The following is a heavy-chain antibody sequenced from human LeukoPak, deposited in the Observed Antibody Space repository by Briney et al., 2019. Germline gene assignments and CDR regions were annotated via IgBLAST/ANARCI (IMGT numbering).Heavy chain of an antibody. CDR1: GYTFTSYG. Sequence: ASVKVSCKASGYTFTSYGISWVRQAPGQGLEWMGWISAYNGNTNYAQKLQGRVTMTTDTSTSTAYMELRSLRSDDTDVYYCARAHIVVVTAVVNWFDPWGQGTLVTVSS. CDR2: ISAYNGNT. D-gene: IGHD2-21*02. CDR3: ARAHIVVVTAVVNWFDP. J-gene: IGHJ5*02. V-gene: IGHV1-18*01.